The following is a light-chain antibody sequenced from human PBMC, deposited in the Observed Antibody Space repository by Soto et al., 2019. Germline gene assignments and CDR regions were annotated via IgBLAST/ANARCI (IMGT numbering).Light chain of an antibody. J-gene: IGKJ5*01. CDR2: DAS. V-gene: IGKV3-11*01. Sequence: IVLPHSPAPLSLSPWERATLSCRSSQSVSSYLAWYQQKPGQAPRLLIYDASNRATGIPARFSGSGSGTDFTLTISSLEPEDFAVYYCQQRSNWPPEITFGQGTRLEIK. CDR3: QQRSNWPPEIT. CDR1: QSVSSY.